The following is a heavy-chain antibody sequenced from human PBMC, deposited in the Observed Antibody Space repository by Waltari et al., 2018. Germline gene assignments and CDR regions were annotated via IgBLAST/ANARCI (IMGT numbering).Heavy chain of an antibody. CDR1: GGSISSYY. Sequence: QVQLQESGPGLVKPSETLSLTCTVSGGSISSYYWSWIRQPPGKGLEWIGYIYYSGSTNYNPSLKSLVTISVDTSKNQFSLKLSSVTAADTAVYYCARGIAAAGLFDYWGQGTLVTVSS. CDR3: ARGIAAAGLFDY. V-gene: IGHV4-59*01. J-gene: IGHJ4*02. D-gene: IGHD6-13*01. CDR2: IYYSGST.